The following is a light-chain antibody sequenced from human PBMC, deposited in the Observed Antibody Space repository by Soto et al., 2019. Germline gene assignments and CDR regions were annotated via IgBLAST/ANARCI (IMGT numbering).Light chain of an antibody. CDR1: SSDVGSYNL. CDR2: EVG. V-gene: IGLV2-23*02. J-gene: IGLJ1*01. Sequence: ALTQPASVSGSPGQSITISCTGTSSDVGSYNLVSWYQQHPGKAPKLMIYEVGKWPSGVSNRFSGSKSGNTASLTISGLQAEDEADYYCCSYAGSGTYVFGGGTKLTVL. CDR3: CSYAGSGTYV.